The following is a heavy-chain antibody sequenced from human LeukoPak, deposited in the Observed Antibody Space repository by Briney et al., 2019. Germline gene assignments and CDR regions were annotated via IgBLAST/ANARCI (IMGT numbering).Heavy chain of an antibody. V-gene: IGHV3-11*04. CDR3: ASRGYSYGYDYYYYYYMDV. D-gene: IGHD5-18*01. CDR1: GFTFSDYY. J-gene: IGHJ6*03. Sequence: GGSLRLSCAASGFTFSDYYMSWIRQAPGKGLEWVSYISSSGSTIYYADSVKGRFTISRDNAKNSLYLQMNSLRAEDTAVYYCASRGYSYGYDYYYYYYMDVWGKGTTVTVS. CDR2: ISSSGSTI.